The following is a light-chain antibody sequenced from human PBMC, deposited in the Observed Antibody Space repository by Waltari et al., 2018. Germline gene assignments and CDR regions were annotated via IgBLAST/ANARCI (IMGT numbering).Light chain of an antibody. J-gene: IGLJ1*01. V-gene: IGLV2-8*01. CDR3: SSFAGIINYYV. CDR1: SSDSGGYHY. Sequence: QSALPQPPSAPGSPGQSVTISCTGTSSDSGGYHYFSWYQQHPGQAPRLIIFEGNKRPSGVPDRFSGSKSGNTAALTISGLQTADEADYYCSSFAGIINYYVFGSGTKVTVL. CDR2: EGN.